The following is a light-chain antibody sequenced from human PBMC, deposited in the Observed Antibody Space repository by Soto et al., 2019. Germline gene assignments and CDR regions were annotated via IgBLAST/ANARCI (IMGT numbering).Light chain of an antibody. CDR3: MQSLQSWM. CDR1: QSLLHSNGYNY. Sequence: DIVLTQSPLSLPVTPGEPASISCRSSQSLLHSNGYNYLDWYLQKPGQSPQLLIYLGSNWAAGVPDRFSGSGSGTEFTVEISRVEAEDVGVYYCMQSLQSWMVGQGTKVDTK. CDR2: LGS. J-gene: IGKJ1*01. V-gene: IGKV2-28*01.